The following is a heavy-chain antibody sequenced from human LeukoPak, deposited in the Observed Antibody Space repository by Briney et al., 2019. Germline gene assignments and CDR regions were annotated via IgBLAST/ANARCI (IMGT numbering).Heavy chain of an antibody. Sequence: PSETLSLTCTVSDGSVSSYYWSWIRQPPGKGLEWIGCISYTGGTNYTPSLKSRVTISLDTSKNQFSLKLNSVTAADTAPYYCAGSGGFTSPQNYWGQGTLVTV. CDR1: DGSVSSYY. CDR3: AGSGGFTSPQNY. CDR2: ISYTGGT. D-gene: IGHD3-16*01. V-gene: IGHV4-59*02. J-gene: IGHJ4*02.